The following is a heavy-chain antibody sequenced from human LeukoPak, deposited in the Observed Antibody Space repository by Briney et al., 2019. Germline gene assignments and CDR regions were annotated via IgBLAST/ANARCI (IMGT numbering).Heavy chain of an antibody. V-gene: IGHV1-2*02. J-gene: IGHJ6*02. Sequence: ASVKVSCKASGYTFTGYYMHWVRQAPGRGLEWMGWINPNSGGTNYAQKFQGRVTMTRDTSISTAYMELSRLRSDDTAVYYCARGKSSGWSPAVFYYYYYGMDVWGQGTTVTVSS. CDR1: GYTFTGYY. CDR2: INPNSGGT. D-gene: IGHD6-19*01. CDR3: ARGKSSGWSPAVFYYYYYGMDV.